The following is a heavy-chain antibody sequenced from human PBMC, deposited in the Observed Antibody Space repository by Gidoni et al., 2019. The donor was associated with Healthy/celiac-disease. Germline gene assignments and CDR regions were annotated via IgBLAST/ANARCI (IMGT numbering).Heavy chain of an antibody. CDR1: GFTFSSYW. CDR3: SLWGSGWDTGLSY. V-gene: IGHV3-7*01. CDR2: IKQDGSEK. Sequence: EVQLVESGGGLVQPGGSLRLSCAPSGFTFSSYWMSWVRQAPGKGLEWVANIKQDGSEKYYVDSVKGRFTISRDNAKNSLYLQMNSLRAEDTAVYYCSLWGSGWDTGLSYWGQGTLVTVSS. J-gene: IGHJ4*02. D-gene: IGHD6-19*01.